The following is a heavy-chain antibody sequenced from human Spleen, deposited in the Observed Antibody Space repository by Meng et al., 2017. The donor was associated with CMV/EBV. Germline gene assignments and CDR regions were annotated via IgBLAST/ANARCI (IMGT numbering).Heavy chain of an antibody. J-gene: IGHJ5*02. CDR2: IYYSGNT. V-gene: IGHV4-59*01. CDR3: AREPYYYDSSIYSGWFDP. Sequence: SETLSLTCTVSGGSISSYYWSWIRQPPGKGLEWIGYIYYSGNTNYNPSLKRRVTISVDTSKNQISLRLSSVIAADTAVYYCAREPYYYDSSIYSGWFDPWGQGTLVTVSS. D-gene: IGHD3-22*01. CDR1: GGSISSYY.